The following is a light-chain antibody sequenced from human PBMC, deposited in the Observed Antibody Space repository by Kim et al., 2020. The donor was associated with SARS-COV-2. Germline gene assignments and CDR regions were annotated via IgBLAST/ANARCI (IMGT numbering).Light chain of an antibody. CDR3: QQYYNPPLT. V-gene: IGKV4-1*01. Sequence: ATISCKSSQSVLYRSSNMNYLAWYQQKPGQPPKLLIYWASIRESGVPDRFSGSGSGTDFTLTISSLQAEDVAVYYCQQYYNPPLTFGGGTKVDIK. J-gene: IGKJ4*01. CDR2: WAS. CDR1: QSVLYRSSNMNY.